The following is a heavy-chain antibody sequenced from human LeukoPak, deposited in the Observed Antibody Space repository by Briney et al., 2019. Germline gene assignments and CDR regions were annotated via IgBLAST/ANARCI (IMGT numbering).Heavy chain of an antibody. CDR3: VGERDSFEF. Sequence: GGSLRLSCAASGFTVSSKYMTWVRQAPDKGLEWLAFISNDGRVKFYADSVKGRFTVSRDNSKNTLYVQMNSLRVDDTAVYYCVGERDSFEFWGQGTQVTVSS. V-gene: IGHV3-30*03. CDR2: ISNDGRVK. J-gene: IGHJ3*01. CDR1: GFTVSSKY.